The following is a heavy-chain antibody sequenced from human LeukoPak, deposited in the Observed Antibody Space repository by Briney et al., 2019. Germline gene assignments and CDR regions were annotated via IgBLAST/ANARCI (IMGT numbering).Heavy chain of an antibody. CDR2: VDHTGST. V-gene: IGHV4-59*01. Sequence: SETLSLTCTVSDDSITMYYWTWIRQPPGKGLEWIGYVDHTGSTKFNPSLNGRVSISRDASNNFFSLRLRSVTAADTAVYFCARGRVSSSTWYSTYYYFFYMDFWGKGTTVTVSS. J-gene: IGHJ6*03. CDR3: ARGRVSSSTWYSTYYYFFYMDF. D-gene: IGHD4-11*01. CDR1: DDSITMYY.